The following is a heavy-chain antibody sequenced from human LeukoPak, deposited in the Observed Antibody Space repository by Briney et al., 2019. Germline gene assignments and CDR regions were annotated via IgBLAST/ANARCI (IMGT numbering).Heavy chain of an antibody. CDR3: AKDQGDLWYYFDS. V-gene: IGHV3-30*18. J-gene: IGHJ4*02. D-gene: IGHD3-16*01. CDR1: GFTFSIYG. CDR2: ISSDGSNR. Sequence: PGGSLRLSCAASGFTFSIYGMHWVRQAPGKGLEWVAVISSDGSNRYYVDSVKGRFTISRDNSKNTLYLQMNSLRAEDSAVYYCAKDQGDLWYYFDSWGQGTLVTVSS.